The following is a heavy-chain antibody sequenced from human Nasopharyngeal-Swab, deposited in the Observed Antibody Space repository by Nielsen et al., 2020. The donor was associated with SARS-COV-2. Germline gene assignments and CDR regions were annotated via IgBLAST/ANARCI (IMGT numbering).Heavy chain of an antibody. CDR2: IYYSGST. Sequence: WIRQPPGKGLEWIGYIYYSGSTNYNPSLKSRVTISVDTSKNQFSLKLSSVTAADTAVYYCARGGGWFGELLGGYYYYYYMDVWGKGTTVTVSS. CDR3: ARGGGWFGELLGGYYYYYYMDV. J-gene: IGHJ6*03. V-gene: IGHV4-59*12. D-gene: IGHD3-10*01.